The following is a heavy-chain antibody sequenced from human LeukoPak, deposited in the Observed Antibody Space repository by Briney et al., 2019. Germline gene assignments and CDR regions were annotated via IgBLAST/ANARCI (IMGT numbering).Heavy chain of an antibody. V-gene: IGHV3-13*01. CDR2: IGTAGDT. D-gene: IGHD3-22*01. CDR1: GFTFSSYD. J-gene: IGHJ3*02. CDR3: ARGYYDGFAFDI. Sequence: GGSLRLSCAASGFTFSSYDMHWVRQATGKGLEWVSAIGTAGDTYYPGSVKGRFTISRENAKNSLYLQMNSLRAGDTAVYYCARGYYDGFAFDIWGQGTMVTVSS.